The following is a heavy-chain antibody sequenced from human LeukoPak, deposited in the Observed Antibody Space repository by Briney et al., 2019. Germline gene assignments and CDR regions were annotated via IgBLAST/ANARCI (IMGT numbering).Heavy chain of an antibody. J-gene: IGHJ3*02. CDR3: AGYASSGRQDAFDI. Sequence: GGSLRLSCAASGFTLSDHFIDWVRQAPGKGLEWVGRSRNKANSHTTEYAASVKGRFTISRDDSKNSLYLQMNSLRAEDTAVYYCAGYASSGRQDAFDIWGQGTMVTVSS. D-gene: IGHD3-22*01. V-gene: IGHV3-72*01. CDR1: GFTLSDHF. CDR2: SRNKANSHTT.